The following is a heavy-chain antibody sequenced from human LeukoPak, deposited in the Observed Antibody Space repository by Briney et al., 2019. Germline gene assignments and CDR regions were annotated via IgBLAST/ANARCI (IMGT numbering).Heavy chain of an antibody. Sequence: GGSLRLSCAASGFTFSSYSMNWVRQAPGKGLEWVSSISSSSSYIYYADSVKGRFTISRDNAKNTLYLQMNSLRAEDTAVYYCARVSRATPNYWGQGTLVTVSS. CDR1: GFTFSSYS. CDR2: ISSSSSYI. J-gene: IGHJ4*02. CDR3: ARVSRATPNY. V-gene: IGHV3-21*01.